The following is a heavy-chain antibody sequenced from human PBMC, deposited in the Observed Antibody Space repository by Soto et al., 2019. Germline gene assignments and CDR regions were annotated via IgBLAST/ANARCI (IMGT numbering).Heavy chain of an antibody. V-gene: IGHV4-31*03. D-gene: IGHD4-4*01. J-gene: IGHJ6*03. CDR2: IYYSGST. Sequence: ASETLSLTCTVSGGSISSGGYYWSWIRQHPGKGLEWIGYIYYSGSTYYNPSLKSRVTISVDTSKNQFSLKLSSVTAADTAVYYCARDSVVYSNYYYYYMDVWGKGTTVTVSS. CDR1: GGSISSGGYY. CDR3: ARDSVVYSNYYYYYMDV.